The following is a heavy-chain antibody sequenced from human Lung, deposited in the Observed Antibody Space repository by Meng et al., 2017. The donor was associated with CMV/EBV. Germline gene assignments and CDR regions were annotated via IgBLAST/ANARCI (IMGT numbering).Heavy chain of an antibody. J-gene: IGHJ6*02. Sequence: GGSLRLSCAASGFTVTDNYMIWVRQAPGKGLEWVSVIYSADRAYYADSVRGRFTISRDISKNTVYLQMLNLRAEDAAMYYCARPLAIRPMLGYYYGLDVWXQGTTVXVSS. D-gene: IGHD6-6*01. CDR1: GFTVTDNY. CDR2: IYSADRA. V-gene: IGHV3-53*01. CDR3: ARPLAIRPMLGYYYGLDV.